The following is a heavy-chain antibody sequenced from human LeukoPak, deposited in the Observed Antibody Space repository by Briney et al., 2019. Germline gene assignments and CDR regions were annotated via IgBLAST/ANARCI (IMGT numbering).Heavy chain of an antibody. V-gene: IGHV3-30*04. D-gene: IGHD5-24*01. CDR3: AKGRDGYNSLDY. CDR2: ISYDGSNK. J-gene: IGHJ4*02. CDR1: GFTFSSYA. Sequence: GGSLRLSCAASGFTFSSYAMHWVRQAPGKGLEGVAVISYDGSNKYYADSVKGRFTISRDNSKNTLYLQMNSLRAEDTAVYYCAKGRDGYNSLDYWGQGTLVTVSS.